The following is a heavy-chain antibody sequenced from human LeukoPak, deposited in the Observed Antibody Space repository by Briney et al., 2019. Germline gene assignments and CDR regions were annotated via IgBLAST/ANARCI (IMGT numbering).Heavy chain of an antibody. D-gene: IGHD3-22*01. V-gene: IGHV3-30*07. Sequence: GGSLRLSCAASGFTFSTSAMHWVRQAPGKGLEWVAVIWYDGSNKYYADSVKGRFTISRDNSKNTLYLQMNSLRAEDTAVYYCARAGIYYDSSGHLDYWGQGTLVTVSS. CDR3: ARAGIYYDSSGHLDY. CDR2: IWYDGSNK. J-gene: IGHJ4*02. CDR1: GFTFSTSA.